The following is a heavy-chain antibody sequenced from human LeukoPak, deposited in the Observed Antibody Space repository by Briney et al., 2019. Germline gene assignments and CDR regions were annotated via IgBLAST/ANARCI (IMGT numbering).Heavy chain of an antibody. Sequence: GSLRLSCAASGFTLSDFWMSWVRQPPGKGLEWIGEINHSGSTNYNPSLKSRVTISVDTSKNQFSLKLSSVTAADTAVYYCARDGVLYCSGGSCYPHFDYWGQGTLVTVSS. CDR2: INHSGST. J-gene: IGHJ4*02. CDR3: ARDGVLYCSGGSCYPHFDY. D-gene: IGHD2-15*01. CDR1: GFTLSDFW. V-gene: IGHV4-34*01.